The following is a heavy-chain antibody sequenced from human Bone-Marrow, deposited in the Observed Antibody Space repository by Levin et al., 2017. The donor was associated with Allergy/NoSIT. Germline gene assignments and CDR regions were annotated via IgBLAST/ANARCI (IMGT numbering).Heavy chain of an antibody. CDR2: ITRSGDPI. D-gene: IGHD3-16*01. J-gene: IGHJ4*02. CDR1: GLTFSDYA. Sequence: QTGESLKISCAVSGLTFSDYAMNWVRQAPGKGLEWLSHITRSGDPIYYADSVKGRFTVSRDNAKRSVYLQMNSLRDEDTAVYYCGTGGGGGSSAWFFYWGQGTLVTVSS. CDR3: GTGGGGGSSAWFFY. V-gene: IGHV3-48*02.